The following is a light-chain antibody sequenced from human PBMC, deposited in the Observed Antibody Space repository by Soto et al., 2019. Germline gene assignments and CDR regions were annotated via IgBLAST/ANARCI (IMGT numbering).Light chain of an antibody. V-gene: IGKV1-27*01. CDR3: QQSYSTPPT. J-gene: IGKJ5*01. CDR2: AAS. Sequence: DIQVTQSPASLSSYLLDIVTITCRASQGISNYLAWYQQKPGKVPKVQIYAASTLQPGVPSRFSGSGSGTDFTLTISSLQPEDFATYYCQQSYSTPPTFGQGTRLEI. CDR1: QGISNY.